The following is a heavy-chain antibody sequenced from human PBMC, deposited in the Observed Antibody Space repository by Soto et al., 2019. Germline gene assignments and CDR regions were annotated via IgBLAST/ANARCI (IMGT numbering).Heavy chain of an antibody. J-gene: IGHJ6*02. CDR1: GGTFSSYA. Sequence: QVQLVQSGAEVKKPGSSVKVSCKASGGTFSSYAISWVRQAPGQGLEWMGGIIPIFGTANYAQKFQGRVTITAXXSXRXVDMELSSLRSEDTAVYYCARDRYYGSGSYWYGMDVWGQGTTVTVSS. CDR2: IIPIFGTA. D-gene: IGHD3-10*01. V-gene: IGHV1-69*12. CDR3: ARDRYYGSGSYWYGMDV.